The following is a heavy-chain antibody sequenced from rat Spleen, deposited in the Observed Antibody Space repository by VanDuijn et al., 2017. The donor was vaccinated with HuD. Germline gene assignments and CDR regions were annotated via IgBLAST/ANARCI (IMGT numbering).Heavy chain of an antibody. D-gene: IGHD1-2*01. CDR2: ISYDGSST. J-gene: IGHJ3*01. Sequence: EVQLVESGGGAVQPGRSMKPSCAASGLSFSNYDMAWVRQAPTKGLEWVATISYDGSSTYYRDSVKGRFTISRDNAKSTLYLQMDSLRSEDTATYYCARRGAAFAYWGQGTLVTVSS. CDR1: GLSFSNYD. CDR3: ARRGAAFAY. V-gene: IGHV5-29*01.